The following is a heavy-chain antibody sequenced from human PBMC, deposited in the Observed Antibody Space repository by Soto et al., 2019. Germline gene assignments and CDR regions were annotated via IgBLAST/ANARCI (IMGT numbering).Heavy chain of an antibody. V-gene: IGHV3-7*01. J-gene: IGHJ6*02. CDR2: IKQDGSEN. CDR1: GFIFSSYW. Sequence: GGSLRLSCAASGFIFSSYWMNWVRQAPGKGLEWVANIKQDGSENYYVDSVKGRFTISRDNAQNSLFLQMNSLRAEDTAVYYCSGGAPGYYYAKDVWGQETTVTVSS. CDR3: SGGAPGYYYAKDV. D-gene: IGHD2-21*01.